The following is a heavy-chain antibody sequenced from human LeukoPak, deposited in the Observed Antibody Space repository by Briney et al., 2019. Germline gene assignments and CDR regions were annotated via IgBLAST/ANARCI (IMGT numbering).Heavy chain of an antibody. CDR3: ARAPHYYGSGSYFPPFLYGMDV. Sequence: PGGSLRLSCAASGFTFSSYAMRWVRQAPGKGLEWVAVISYDGSNKYYADSVKGRFTISRDNSKNTLYLQMNSLRAEDTAVYYCARAPHYYGSGSYFPPFLYGMDVWGKGTTVTVSS. V-gene: IGHV3-30*04. CDR2: ISYDGSNK. CDR1: GFTFSSYA. D-gene: IGHD3-10*01. J-gene: IGHJ6*04.